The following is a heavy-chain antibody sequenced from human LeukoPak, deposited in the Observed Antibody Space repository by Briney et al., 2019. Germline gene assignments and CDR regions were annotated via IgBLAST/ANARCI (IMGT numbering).Heavy chain of an antibody. CDR2: VYYSGST. D-gene: IGHD6-19*01. V-gene: IGHV4-39*01. CDR1: GGFIRSSSYY. CDR3: ARPIRRSAVANTCAY. Sequence: SETLSLTCTVSGGFIRSSSYYWVWIRQPPGKGLEWIGSVYYSGSTYYNLSLKSRVDISVATSKNQFSLKLNAVTAADTAVYYCARPIRRSAVANTCAYWGQGTLVTVSS. J-gene: IGHJ4*02.